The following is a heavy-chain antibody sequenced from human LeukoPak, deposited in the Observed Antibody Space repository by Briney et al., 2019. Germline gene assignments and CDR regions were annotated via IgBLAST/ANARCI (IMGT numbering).Heavy chain of an antibody. J-gene: IGHJ4*02. V-gene: IGHV4-39*01. CDR3: ARLFGGQQLVRVGIFDY. Sequence: SETLSLTCTVSGGSISSGSYYWGWIRQPPGKGLEWIGSIYYSGSTYYNPSLKSRVTISVDTSKNQFSLKLSSVTAADTAVYYCARLFGGQQLVRVGIFDYWGQGTLVTVSS. D-gene: IGHD6-6*01. CDR2: IYYSGST. CDR1: GGSISSGSYY.